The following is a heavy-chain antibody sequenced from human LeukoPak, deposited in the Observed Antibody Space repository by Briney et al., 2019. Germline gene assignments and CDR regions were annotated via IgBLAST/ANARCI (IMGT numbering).Heavy chain of an antibody. CDR2: ISSSGSTI. D-gene: IGHD5-12*01. V-gene: IGHV3-11*01. J-gene: IGHJ4*02. CDR1: GFTFSDYY. Sequence: GGSLRLSCAASGFTFSDYYMSWIRQAPGKGLEWISYISSSGSTIYYADSVQGRFTISRDNAKNSLYLQMNSLRAEDTAVYYCARDRGWYSGYDDVDYWGQGTLVTVSS. CDR3: ARDRGWYSGYDDVDY.